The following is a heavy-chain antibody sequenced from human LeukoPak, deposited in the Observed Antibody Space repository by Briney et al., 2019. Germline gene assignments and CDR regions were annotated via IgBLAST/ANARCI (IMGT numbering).Heavy chain of an antibody. CDR2: IYYSGST. V-gene: IGHV4-59*01. J-gene: IGHJ6*02. D-gene: IGHD4-17*01. Sequence: SETLSLTCTVSGGSINNYYWSWIRQPPGKGLEWIGYIYYSGSTNYNPSLKSRVTISVDTSKNQFSLKLSSVTAADTAVYYCARQLRAGAYYYYYGMDVWGQGTTVTVSS. CDR3: ARQLRAGAYYYYYGMDV. CDR1: GGSINNYY.